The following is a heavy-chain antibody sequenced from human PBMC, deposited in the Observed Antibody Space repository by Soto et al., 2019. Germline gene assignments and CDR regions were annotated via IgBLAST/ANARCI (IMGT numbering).Heavy chain of an antibody. Sequence: GGSLRLSCAASGFTFSNAWMSWVRQAPGKGLEWVGRIKSKTDGGTTDYAAPVKGRFTISRDDSKNTLYLQMNSLKTEDTAVYYCTTDVQPTVTTLRDYYYYYMDVWGKGTTVTVSS. V-gene: IGHV3-15*01. CDR3: TTDVQPTVTTLRDYYYYYMDV. J-gene: IGHJ6*03. CDR1: GFTFSNAW. CDR2: IKSKTDGGTT. D-gene: IGHD4-17*01.